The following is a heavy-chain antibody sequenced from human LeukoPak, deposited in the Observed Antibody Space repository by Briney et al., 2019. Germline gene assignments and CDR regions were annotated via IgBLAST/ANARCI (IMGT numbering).Heavy chain of an antibody. J-gene: IGHJ4*02. CDR3: ARDRYCSGGSCYSTGDY. D-gene: IGHD2-15*01. Sequence: ASVKVSCKASGYTFTSYGISWVRQAPGQGLEWMGWISACNGNTNYAQKLQGRVTMTTDTSTSTAYMELRSLRSDDTAVYYCARDRYCSGGSCYSTGDYWGQGTLVTVSS. V-gene: IGHV1-18*01. CDR1: GYTFTSYG. CDR2: ISACNGNT.